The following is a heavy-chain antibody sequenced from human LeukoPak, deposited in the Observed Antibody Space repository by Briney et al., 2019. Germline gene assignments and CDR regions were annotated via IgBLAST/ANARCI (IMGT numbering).Heavy chain of an antibody. J-gene: IGHJ4*02. CDR1: GGTFSSYA. Sequence: SVKVSCKASGGTFSSYAISWVRQAPGQGLEWMGGIIPIFGTANYAQKFQGRVTITTDESTSTAYMELSSLRSGDTAVYYCAMGIVGYCSSTSCYDAFDYWGQGTLVTVSS. D-gene: IGHD2-2*01. CDR2: IIPIFGTA. CDR3: AMGIVGYCSSTSCYDAFDY. V-gene: IGHV1-69*05.